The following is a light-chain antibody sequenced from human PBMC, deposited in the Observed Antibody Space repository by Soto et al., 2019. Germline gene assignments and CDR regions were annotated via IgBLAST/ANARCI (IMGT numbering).Light chain of an antibody. V-gene: IGKV3-11*01. Sequence: EIVLTQSPATLSLSPGERATLFCRASQSVFTCLAWYQQRPGQAPRLLIYDVSDRATGIPARFSGSGSGTDFTLTISSVAPEYVSIYYCQHRSNCPGTFDQGPKVEIK. CDR1: QSVFTC. J-gene: IGKJ1*01. CDR2: DVS. CDR3: QHRSNCPGT.